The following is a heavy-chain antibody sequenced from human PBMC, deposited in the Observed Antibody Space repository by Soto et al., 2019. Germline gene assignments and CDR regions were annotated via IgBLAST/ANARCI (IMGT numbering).Heavy chain of an antibody. CDR3: ARHDYADRTFDL. J-gene: IGHJ3*01. CDR1: AGSVGIGAYY. V-gene: IGHV4-61*08. D-gene: IGHD5-12*01. Sequence: SETLSLGCIFSAGSVGIGAYYWRWIRQPPGSALEWIGYIQYSGDTNYNSSLKSRVTISVDRSRNRFSLKLTSVTAADTAFYYCARHDYADRTFDLWGQGTKVTVSS. CDR2: IQYSGDT.